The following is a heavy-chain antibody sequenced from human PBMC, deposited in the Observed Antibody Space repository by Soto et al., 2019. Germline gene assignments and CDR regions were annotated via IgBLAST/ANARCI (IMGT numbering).Heavy chain of an antibody. D-gene: IGHD3-3*01. CDR3: ARVSRALRILTPDFDY. V-gene: IGHV3-30-3*01. CDR2: ISHDGSDK. J-gene: IGHJ4*02. CDR1: GFTFNSYA. Sequence: QVHLVESGGGVVQPGTSLRLSCAASGFTFNSYAIHWVRQAPGKGLEWVAVISHDGSDKYYGDSVKGRFTISRDNSKNTLYMQMNSLRAEDTALYYCARVSRALRILTPDFDYWGQGNLVTVSS.